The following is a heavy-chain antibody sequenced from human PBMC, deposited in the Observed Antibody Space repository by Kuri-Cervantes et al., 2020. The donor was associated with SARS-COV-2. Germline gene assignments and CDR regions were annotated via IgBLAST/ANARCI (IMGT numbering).Heavy chain of an antibody. Sequence: GESLKISCSASGFTFSSYAMHWVRQAPGKGLEYVSAISSNGGSTYYADSVKGRFTISRDNSKNTLYLQMSSLRAEDTAVYYCVRLGAVAGTFDYWGQGTLVTVSS. CDR3: VRLGAVAGTFDY. J-gene: IGHJ4*02. D-gene: IGHD6-19*01. V-gene: IGHV3-64D*08. CDR2: ISSNGGST. CDR1: GFTFSSYA.